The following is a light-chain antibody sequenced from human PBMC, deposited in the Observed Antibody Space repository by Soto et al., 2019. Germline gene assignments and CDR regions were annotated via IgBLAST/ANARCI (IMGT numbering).Light chain of an antibody. V-gene: IGLV2-14*01. CDR2: DVS. J-gene: IGLJ1*01. CDR3: TSYTSSSTDV. Sequence: QSVLTQPASVSGSPGESITISCTGTSSDVGAYNYVSWYQQDPGKAPKLMIYDVSSRPSGVSNRFSGSKSGHTASLTISGLQAEDEADYYCTSYTSSSTDVFGTGTKLTVL. CDR1: SSDVGAYNY.